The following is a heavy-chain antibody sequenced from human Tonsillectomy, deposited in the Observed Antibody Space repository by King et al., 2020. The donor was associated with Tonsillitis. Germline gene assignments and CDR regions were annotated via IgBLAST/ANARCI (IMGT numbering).Heavy chain of an antibody. CDR2: LNQGGSEK. V-gene: IGHV3-7*03. CDR3: ARDRIHAFDI. CDR1: GITCSGYW. J-gene: IGHJ3*02. Sequence: VQLVESGGGLVQPGGSLRLSCAASGITCSGYWMSWVRQAPGKGLEWVANLNQGGSEKYYVDSVKGRVTISRDNAKNSLYLQMNSLRAEDTAIYYCARDRIHAFDIWGQGTMVTVSS. D-gene: IGHD5-18*01.